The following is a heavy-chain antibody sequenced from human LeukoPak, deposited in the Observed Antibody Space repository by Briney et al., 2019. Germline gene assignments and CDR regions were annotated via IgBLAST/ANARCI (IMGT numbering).Heavy chain of an antibody. CDR2: INGPSTNI. J-gene: IGHJ4*02. CDR1: GFKFCDYF. CDR3: ARDQDDYYDSSGYEGPPDY. V-gene: IGHV3-11*04. Sequence: GGSLRLSCEASGFKFCDYFMSWIRQFPGKGLEWIAFINGPSTNIDYADSVRGRFIISRDNGKNSLYLQMNSLRAEDTAVYYCARDQDDYYDSSGYEGPPDYWGQGTLVTVSS. D-gene: IGHD3-22*01.